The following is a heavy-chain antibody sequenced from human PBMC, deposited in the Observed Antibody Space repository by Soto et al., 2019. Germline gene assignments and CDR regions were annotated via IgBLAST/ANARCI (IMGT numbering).Heavy chain of an antibody. CDR3: VRQAKFTTVTANVGYYYGFGV. J-gene: IGHJ6*02. V-gene: IGHV3-23*01. Sequence: WVLKTPGKGLECVSVMSGSGSGTYYADSVKGRFTISRDNSKNTLYLQMNSLRAEDTAVYYCVRQAKFTTVTANVGYYYGFGVRGQGPTVTGSS. CDR2: MSGSGSGT. D-gene: IGHD4-4*01.